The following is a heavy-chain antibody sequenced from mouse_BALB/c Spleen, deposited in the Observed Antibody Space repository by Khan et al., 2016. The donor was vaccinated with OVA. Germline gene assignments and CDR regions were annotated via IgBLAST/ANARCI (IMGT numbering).Heavy chain of an antibody. Sequence: VQLKQSGAELARPGASVKLSCKASGYSFTSYWMQWVKQRPGQGLEWIGAIYPGDGDTRYTQKFKGKVTLSADNSSSTAYMQLSSLESEDSVIYYCARARYGNWYFDVWGAGTTVTVSS. J-gene: IGHJ1*01. D-gene: IGHD2-1*01. V-gene: IGHV1-87*01. CDR3: ARARYGNWYFDV. CDR1: GYSFTSYW. CDR2: IYPGDGDT.